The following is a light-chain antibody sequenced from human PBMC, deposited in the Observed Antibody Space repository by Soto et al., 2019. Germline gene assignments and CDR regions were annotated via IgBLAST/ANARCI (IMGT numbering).Light chain of an antibody. CDR2: KAS. Sequence: DIDLNQCASAVSASVGYRFTIACLASQGISSWLAWYQQKPGKAPKLLIYKASTLKSGVPSRFSGSGSGTEFTLTISSLQPDDFATYYCQHYNSYSETFGQGTKVDI. CDR3: QHYNSYSET. V-gene: IGKV1-5*03. J-gene: IGKJ1*01. CDR1: QGISSW.